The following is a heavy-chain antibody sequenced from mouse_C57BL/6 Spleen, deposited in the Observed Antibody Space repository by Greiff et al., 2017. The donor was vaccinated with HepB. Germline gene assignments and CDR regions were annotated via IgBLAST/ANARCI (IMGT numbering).Heavy chain of an antibody. Sequence: DVQLQESGAELVRPGASVKLSCTASGFNIKDYYMHWVKQRPEQGLEWIGRIDPEDGDTEYAPKFQGKATMTADTSSNTAYLQLSSLTSEDTAVYYCTAYDYEGWFAYWGQGTLVTVSA. CDR3: TAYDYEGWFAY. CDR1: GFNIKDYY. J-gene: IGHJ3*01. V-gene: IGHV14-1*01. D-gene: IGHD2-4*01. CDR2: IDPEDGDT.